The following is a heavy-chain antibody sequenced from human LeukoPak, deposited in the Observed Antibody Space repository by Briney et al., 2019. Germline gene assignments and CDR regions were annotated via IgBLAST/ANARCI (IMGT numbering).Heavy chain of an antibody. Sequence: PGGSLRLSCAASGFTFSSYEMNWVRQAPGKGLEWVSYISSSGSTIYYADSVKGRFTISRDNAKNSLYLQMNSLRAEDTAIYYCAKPVDGASVQRYFQHWGQGTLVTVSS. CDR2: ISSSGSTI. CDR1: GFTFSSYE. D-gene: IGHD1-1*01. V-gene: IGHV3-48*03. CDR3: AKPVDGASVQRYFQH. J-gene: IGHJ1*01.